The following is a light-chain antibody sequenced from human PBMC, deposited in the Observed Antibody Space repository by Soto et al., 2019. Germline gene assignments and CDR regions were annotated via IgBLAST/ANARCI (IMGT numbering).Light chain of an antibody. CDR3: LQSNSLPHT. J-gene: IGKJ2*01. CDR2: AAS. V-gene: IGKV1-12*01. CDR1: QYISSW. Sequence: DIQMTQSPSSVSASVGDRVTITCRASQYISSWLAWYQQKPGKAPQLLIYAASSLQSGVPSRFSGSGSGTDFTLTISSLQPEDFATYYCLQSNSLPHTFGQGTKLEIK.